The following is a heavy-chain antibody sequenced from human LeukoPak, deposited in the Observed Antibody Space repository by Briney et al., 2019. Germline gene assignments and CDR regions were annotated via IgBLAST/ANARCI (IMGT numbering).Heavy chain of an antibody. V-gene: IGHV3-21*03. D-gene: IGHD5-12*01. CDR2: ISSGSSYI. J-gene: IGHJ4*02. CDR1: GFTFSSYE. Sequence: GGSLRLSCAASGFTFSSYEMNWVRQAPGKGLEWVSIISSGSSYIHYADSVKGRFTISRDNAKNSLYLQMNSLRAEDTAVYYCTRPRLGYDYLLDYWGQGTLVTVSS. CDR3: TRPRLGYDYLLDY.